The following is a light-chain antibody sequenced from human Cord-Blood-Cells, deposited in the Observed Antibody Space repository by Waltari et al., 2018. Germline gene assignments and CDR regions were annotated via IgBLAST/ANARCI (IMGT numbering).Light chain of an antibody. J-gene: IGLJ3*02. V-gene: IGLV2-14*03. CDR1: SSDVGGYNY. Sequence: QSALTQPASVSGSPGQSIPIPCTGTSSDVGGYNYVSWYHQHPGKAPKLRIYDVSNRPSRVSNRFSGSKSGNTASLTISGLQAEDEADYYCSSYTSSSTRVFGGGTKLTVL. CDR3: SSYTSSSTRV. CDR2: DVS.